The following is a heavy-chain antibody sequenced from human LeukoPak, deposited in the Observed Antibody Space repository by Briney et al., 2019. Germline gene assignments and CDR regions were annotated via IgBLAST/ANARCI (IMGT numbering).Heavy chain of an antibody. V-gene: IGHV5-51*01. CDR1: GYKFTSYW. Sequence: GESLKISCKGSGYKFTSYWIGWVRQMPGKGLEWMGIIYPGDSDTRYSPSFQGQVTISADKSISTAYLQWSGLKASDSAMFYCAVAPLRQPWVDFWGQGTLVTVSS. CDR2: IYPGDSDT. J-gene: IGHJ4*02. D-gene: IGHD1-1*01. CDR3: AVAPLRQPWVDF.